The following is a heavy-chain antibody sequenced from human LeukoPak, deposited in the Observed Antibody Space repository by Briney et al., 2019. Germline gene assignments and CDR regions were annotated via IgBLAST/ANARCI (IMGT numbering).Heavy chain of an antibody. CDR3: ARYGGDIVVVPAAIPDAFDI. CDR2: INHSGST. J-gene: IGHJ3*02. CDR1: GGSFSGYY. Sequence: SETLSLTCAVYGGSFSGYYWSWIRQPPGKGLEWIGEINHSGSTNYNPSLKSRVTISVDTSKNQFSLKLSSVTAADTAVYYCARYGGDIVVVPAAIPDAFDIWGLGTMVTVSS. D-gene: IGHD2-2*01. V-gene: IGHV4-34*01.